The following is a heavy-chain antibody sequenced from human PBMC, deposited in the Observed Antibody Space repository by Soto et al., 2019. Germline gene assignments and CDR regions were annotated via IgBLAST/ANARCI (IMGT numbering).Heavy chain of an antibody. CDR3: AREPPSLNMVVVPAALYYGMDV. CDR2: IIPILGTA. D-gene: IGHD2-2*01. Sequence: QVQLVQSWAEVKKPGSSVKVSCKASGGTFSSYAISWVRQAPGQGLEWMGGIIPILGTANDAQKFQGRVTITADESTSTAYMELSSLRSEDTAVYYCAREPPSLNMVVVPAALYYGMDVWGQGTTVTFSS. V-gene: IGHV1-69*01. J-gene: IGHJ6*02. CDR1: GGTFSSYA.